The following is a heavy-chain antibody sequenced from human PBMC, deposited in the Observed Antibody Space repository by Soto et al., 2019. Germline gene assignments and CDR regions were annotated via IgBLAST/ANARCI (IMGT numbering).Heavy chain of an antibody. Sequence: GASVKVSFKASWYSFTNNDVSWVRTGPGQGLEWVGWMNPGSGDTGYAQKFQGRVTMTRDISIATAYMELSSLRSDDTAIYYCARMETFGSLNWFDPWGQGTLVTVSS. CDR2: MNPGSGDT. CDR3: ARMETFGSLNWFDP. V-gene: IGHV1-8*01. J-gene: IGHJ5*02. CDR1: WYSFTNND. D-gene: IGHD3-16*01.